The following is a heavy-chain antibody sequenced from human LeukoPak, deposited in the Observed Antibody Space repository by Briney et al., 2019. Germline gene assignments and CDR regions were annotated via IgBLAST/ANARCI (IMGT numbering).Heavy chain of an antibody. Sequence: GSLRLSCVASGFTFSSYAMSWVRQAPGKGLEWVSHITGSGGSTYYADSVKGRFTLSRDNSKDTLYLQMNSLRAEDTAFYYCAKDPHARITGTTLYWGQGTLVTVSS. J-gene: IGHJ4*02. CDR2: ITGSGGST. D-gene: IGHD1-20*01. CDR3: AKDPHARITGTTLY. CDR1: GFTFSSYA. V-gene: IGHV3-23*01.